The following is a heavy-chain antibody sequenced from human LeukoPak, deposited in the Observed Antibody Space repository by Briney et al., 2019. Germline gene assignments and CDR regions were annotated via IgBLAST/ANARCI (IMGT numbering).Heavy chain of an antibody. J-gene: IGHJ4*01. CDR1: GGSFSGYY. V-gene: IGHV4-59*01. CDR3: ARGRPIDY. CDR2: IFFRGST. Sequence: ETLFLTCAVSGGSFSGYYWNWIPPPPGTGLEWIRYIFFRGSTLYRPSLKSRVTISVDTSKNQFSLKLNSVTAADTAVYYCARGRPIDYWGKGAIVSVSS.